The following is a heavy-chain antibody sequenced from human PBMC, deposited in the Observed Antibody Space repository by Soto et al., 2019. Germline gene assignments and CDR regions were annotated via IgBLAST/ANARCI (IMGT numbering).Heavy chain of an antibody. CDR3: ARAPNRLGGFWFDP. V-gene: IGHV3-30*04. Sequence: GGSLRLSCAASGFTFNNYALHWVRRPPGKGLEWVALISYDGRDKYYADSVKGRFIISRDSSKSTLYLQMNSLRPEDTAVYFCARAPNRLGGFWFDPWGQGTLVTVSS. J-gene: IGHJ5*01. CDR1: GFTFNNYA. D-gene: IGHD1-26*01. CDR2: ISYDGRDK.